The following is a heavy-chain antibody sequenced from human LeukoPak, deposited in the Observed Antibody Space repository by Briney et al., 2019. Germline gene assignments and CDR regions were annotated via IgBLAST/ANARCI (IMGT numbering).Heavy chain of an antibody. V-gene: IGHV4-4*07. Sequence: TPSETLSLTCTVSGGSISSYYWSWIRQPAGKGLEWIGRIYTSGSTNYNPSLKSRVTMSVDTSKNQFSLKLSSVTAADTAVYYCARAPYYYDSSGYYLDAFDIWGQGTMVTVSS. CDR3: ARAPYYYDSSGYYLDAFDI. CDR2: IYTSGST. D-gene: IGHD3-22*01. J-gene: IGHJ3*02. CDR1: GGSISSYY.